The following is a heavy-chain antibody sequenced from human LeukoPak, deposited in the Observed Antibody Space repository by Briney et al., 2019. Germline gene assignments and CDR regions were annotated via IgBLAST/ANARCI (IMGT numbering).Heavy chain of an antibody. CDR3: AREEQYNNFFDY. Sequence: GASVEVSCKASGYTLTDYYIHWVRQAPGQGLEWMGWINPNSGDTTYAQKFQGRVTMTRDTSISSAYMDLSRLNSDDTAVYFCAREEQYNNFFDYWGPGTLVTVSS. V-gene: IGHV1-2*02. D-gene: IGHD1/OR15-1a*01. J-gene: IGHJ4*02. CDR2: INPNSGDT. CDR1: GYTLTDYY.